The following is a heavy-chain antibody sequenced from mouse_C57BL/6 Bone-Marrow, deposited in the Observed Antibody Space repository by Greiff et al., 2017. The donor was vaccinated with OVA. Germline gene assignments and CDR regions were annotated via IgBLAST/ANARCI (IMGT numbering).Heavy chain of an antibody. D-gene: IGHD1-1*01. V-gene: IGHV1-64*01. CDR3: ADYYGSSLWYFDV. CDR2: IHPNRGST. J-gene: IGHJ1*03. Sequence: VQLQQPGAELVKPGASVKLSCKASGYTFTSYWMHWVKQRPGQGLEWIGMIHPNRGSTNYNEKFKSKATLTVDKSSSTAYMQLSSLTSEASAVYYCADYYGSSLWYFDVWGTGTTVTVSS. CDR1: GYTFTSYW.